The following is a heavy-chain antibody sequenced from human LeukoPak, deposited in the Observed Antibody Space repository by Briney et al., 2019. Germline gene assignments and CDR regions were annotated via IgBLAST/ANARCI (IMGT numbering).Heavy chain of an antibody. D-gene: IGHD5-24*01. J-gene: IGHJ4*02. Sequence: PSETLSLTCTVSGYSITSGYYWGWIRQPPGKGLEWIGSIYHSGSTHYDPSLNSRVTMSVDTSKNQVSLKLSSVTAADTAVYYRARGPWEMVDYWGQGTLVTVSS. CDR2: IYHSGST. V-gene: IGHV4-38-2*02. CDR1: GYSITSGYY. CDR3: ARGPWEMVDY.